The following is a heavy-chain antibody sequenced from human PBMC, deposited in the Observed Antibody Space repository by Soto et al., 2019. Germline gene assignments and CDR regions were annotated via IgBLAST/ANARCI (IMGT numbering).Heavy chain of an antibody. CDR2: ISPSGGST. V-gene: IGHV1-46*01. Sequence: ASVKVSCKASGYTFTSYYMHWVRQAPGQGLEWMGIISPSGGSTSYAQKFQGRVTMTRDTSTSTVYMELSSLRSEDTAVYYCARVPEMTTVTTFHYGMDVWGQGTTVTVSS. CDR1: GYTFTSYY. D-gene: IGHD4-17*01. CDR3: ARVPEMTTVTTFHYGMDV. J-gene: IGHJ6*02.